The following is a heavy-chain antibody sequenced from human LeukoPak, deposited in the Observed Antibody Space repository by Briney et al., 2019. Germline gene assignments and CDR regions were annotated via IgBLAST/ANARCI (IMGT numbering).Heavy chain of an antibody. J-gene: IGHJ6*03. CDR1: GYTFTSYD. CDR3: ARSGHYYGSSGYFNYYYYYMDV. Sequence: ASVKVSCKASGYTFTSYDINWVRQATGQGLEGMGWMNPNSGNTGYAQKFQGRVTITRNTSISTVYMELSSLRSEDTAVYYCARSGHYYGSSGYFNYYYYYMDVWGKGTTVTVSS. CDR2: MNPNSGNT. V-gene: IGHV1-8*03. D-gene: IGHD3-22*01.